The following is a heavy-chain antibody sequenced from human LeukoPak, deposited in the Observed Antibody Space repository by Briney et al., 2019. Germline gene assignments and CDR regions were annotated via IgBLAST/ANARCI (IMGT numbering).Heavy chain of an antibody. J-gene: IGHJ4*02. CDR1: GCSISSSRYY. CDR3: AREGDCSGGSCYCDY. CDR2: INHSGST. Sequence: SGTLSLTCTVSGCSISSSRYYWGWIRQPPGKGLEWNGKINHSGSTNYNPSLKSRATISVDTSKNQFSLMLSSVTAADTAVYYCAREGDCSGGSCYCDYWGQGTLVTVSS. V-gene: IGHV4-39*07. D-gene: IGHD2-15*01.